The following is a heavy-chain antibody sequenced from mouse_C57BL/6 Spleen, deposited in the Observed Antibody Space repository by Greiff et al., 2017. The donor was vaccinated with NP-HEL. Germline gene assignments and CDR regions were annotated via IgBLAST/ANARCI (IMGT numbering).Heavy chain of an antibody. CDR3: ARDWDERAFAY. D-gene: IGHD4-1*01. CDR2: IYPGDGDT. Sequence: QVQLQQSGAELVKPGASVKISCKASGYAFSSYWMNWVKQRPGKGLEWIGQIYPGDGDTNYNGKFKGKATLTADKSSSTVYMQLSSLTSEDSAVYFCARDWDERAFAYWGQGTLVTVSA. V-gene: IGHV1-80*01. CDR1: GYAFSSYW. J-gene: IGHJ3*01.